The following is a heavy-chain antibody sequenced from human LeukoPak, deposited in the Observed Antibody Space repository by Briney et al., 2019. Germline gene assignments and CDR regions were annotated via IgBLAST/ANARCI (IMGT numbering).Heavy chain of an antibody. Sequence: ASVKVSCKASGYTFTNYGISWVRQAPGQGLEWMGWISAYNGKTNYAQKFQGRVAMTTDTSTSTAYMELRSLRSDDTAVYYCARDYYYDSSGYSDCFDNWGQGTLVTVSS. CDR2: ISAYNGKT. CDR3: ARDYYYDSSGYSDCFDN. V-gene: IGHV1-18*01. CDR1: GYTFTNYG. D-gene: IGHD3-22*01. J-gene: IGHJ4*02.